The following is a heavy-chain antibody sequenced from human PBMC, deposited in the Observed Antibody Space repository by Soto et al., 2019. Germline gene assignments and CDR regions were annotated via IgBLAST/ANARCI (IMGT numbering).Heavy chain of an antibody. V-gene: IGHV1-69*02. CDR2: IIPILGIA. J-gene: IGHJ4*02. CDR1: GGTFSSYT. CDR3: AMSMAGLIGYFDY. Sequence: QVQLVQSGAEVKKPGSSVKVSCKASGGTFSSYTISWVRQAPGQGLEWMGRIIPILGIANYAQKFQGRVTITADKSTSTAYMELSSLRSEDTAVYYCAMSMAGLIGYFDYWGQGTLVTVSS. D-gene: IGHD6-6*01.